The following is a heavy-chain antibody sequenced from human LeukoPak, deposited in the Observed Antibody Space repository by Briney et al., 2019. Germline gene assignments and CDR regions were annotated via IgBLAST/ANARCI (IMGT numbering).Heavy chain of an antibody. Sequence: SETLSLTYTVSGVSINSHYWSWIRQPPGKGLEWIGFIYDSGSANYKSSLKSRVTMTVDTSKNQFSLKLNSVTAADTAVYYCARVLQNYYHMDVWGKGTTVTVSS. J-gene: IGHJ6*03. CDR2: IYDSGSA. CDR3: ARVLQNYYHMDV. CDR1: GVSINSHY. V-gene: IGHV4-59*11. D-gene: IGHD3-3*01.